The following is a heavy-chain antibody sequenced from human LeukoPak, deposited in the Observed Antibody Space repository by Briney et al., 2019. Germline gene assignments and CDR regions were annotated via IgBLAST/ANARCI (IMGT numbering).Heavy chain of an antibody. V-gene: IGHV1-8*01. CDR2: MNPNSGNT. Sequence: ASVKVSCKASGYTFTSYDINWVRQATGQGLEWMGWMNPNSGNTGYAQKFQGRVTMTRNTSISTDYMELSSLRSEDTAVYYCARGRPSYGSGSYYNEDYWGQGTLVTVSS. J-gene: IGHJ4*02. D-gene: IGHD3-10*01. CDR3: ARGRPSYGSGSYYNEDY. CDR1: GYTFTSYD.